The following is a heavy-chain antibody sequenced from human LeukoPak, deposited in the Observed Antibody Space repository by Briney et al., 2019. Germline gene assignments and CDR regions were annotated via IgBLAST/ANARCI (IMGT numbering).Heavy chain of an antibody. CDR2: INHSGST. CDR3: ARVTISGWYVRRLDY. Sequence: SETLSLTCAVYGGSFSGYYWSWIRQPPGKGLDWIGEINHSGSTNYNPSLKSRVTISVDTSKNQFSLKLSSVTAADTAVYYCARVTISGWYVRRLDYWGQGTLVTVSS. V-gene: IGHV4-34*01. J-gene: IGHJ4*02. D-gene: IGHD6-13*01. CDR1: GGSFSGYY.